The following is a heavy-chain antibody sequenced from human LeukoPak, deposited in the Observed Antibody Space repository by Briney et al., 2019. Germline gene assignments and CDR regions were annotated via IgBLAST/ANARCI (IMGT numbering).Heavy chain of an antibody. D-gene: IGHD1-26*01. V-gene: IGHV3-21*01. CDR2: ISSSSSYI. CDR1: GFTFSSYS. Sequence: GGSLRLSCAASGFTFSSYSMNWVRQAPGKGLEWVSSISSSSSYIYYADSVKGRFTISRDNAKDSLYLQMNSLRAEDTAVYYCAREMPMGATDYWGQGTLVTVSS. J-gene: IGHJ4*02. CDR3: AREMPMGATDY.